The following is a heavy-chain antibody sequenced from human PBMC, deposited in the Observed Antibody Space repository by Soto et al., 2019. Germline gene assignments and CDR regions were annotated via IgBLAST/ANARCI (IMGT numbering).Heavy chain of an antibody. CDR2: IIPIFGTA. Sequence: SVKVSCKASGGTFSSYAISWVRQAPGQGLEWMGGIIPIFGTANYAQKFQGRVTITVDESTSTAYMELSSLRSEDTAVYYCARSMRRITMIVVAPFDYWGQGTLVTVSS. D-gene: IGHD3-22*01. J-gene: IGHJ4*02. CDR3: ARSMRRITMIVVAPFDY. CDR1: GGTFSSYA. V-gene: IGHV1-69*13.